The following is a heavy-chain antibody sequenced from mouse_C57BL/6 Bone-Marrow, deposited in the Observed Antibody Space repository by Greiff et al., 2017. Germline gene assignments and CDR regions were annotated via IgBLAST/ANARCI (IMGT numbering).Heavy chain of an antibody. Sequence: EVQLVESGGGLVKPGGSLKLSCAASGFTFSSYAMSWVRQTPGKRLEWVATISDGGSYTYYPDNVKGRFTISKDNAKNNLYLQMSHLKSEDTAMYYCARGRDYWGQGTTLTVSS. CDR1: GFTFSSYA. CDR2: ISDGGSYT. CDR3: ARGRDY. V-gene: IGHV5-4*01. J-gene: IGHJ2*01.